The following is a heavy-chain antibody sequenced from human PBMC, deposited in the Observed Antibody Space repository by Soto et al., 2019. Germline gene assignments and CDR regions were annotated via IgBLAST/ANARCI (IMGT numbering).Heavy chain of an antibody. CDR2: FYYSDSYT. J-gene: IGHJ4*02. CDR1: GGSISTGGYY. CDR3: ARHPQAYSSSWFFDY. D-gene: IGHD6-13*01. V-gene: IGHV4-31*01. Sequence: PSETLSLTCTVSGGSISTGGYYWNWIRQHPGKGLEWIGYFYYSDSYTHYSPSLQGHVTISADKSSSTAYLQWSSLKASDTAIYYCARHPQAYSSSWFFDYWGQGTLVTVSS.